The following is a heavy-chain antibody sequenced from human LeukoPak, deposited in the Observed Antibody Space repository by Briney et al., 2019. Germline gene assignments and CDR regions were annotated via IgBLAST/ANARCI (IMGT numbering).Heavy chain of an antibody. Sequence: PGGSLRLSCAASGFTFSSYSMNWVRQAPGKGLEWVSSISSSSSYIYYADSVKGRFTISRDNAKNSLYLQMNSLRAEDTAVYYCARVPYDFWSDDASDIWGQGTMVTVSS. V-gene: IGHV3-21*01. CDR1: GFTFSSYS. J-gene: IGHJ3*02. CDR3: ARVPYDFWSDDASDI. CDR2: ISSSSSYI. D-gene: IGHD3-3*01.